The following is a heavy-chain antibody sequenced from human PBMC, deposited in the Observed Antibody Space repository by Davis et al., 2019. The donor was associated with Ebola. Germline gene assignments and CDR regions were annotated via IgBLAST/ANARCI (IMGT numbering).Heavy chain of an antibody. CDR3: AKQESLYGSSDY. CDR2: IYPGDSDA. CDR1: GYSFTSYW. D-gene: IGHD3-22*01. Sequence: GESLKISCQGSGYSFTSYWIGWVRQMPGKGLEWMGIIYPGDSDARYSPSFQGQVTISADTSISTAYLQWSSLKASDTAMYYCAKQESLYGSSDYWGQGTLVTVSS. J-gene: IGHJ4*02. V-gene: IGHV5-51*01.